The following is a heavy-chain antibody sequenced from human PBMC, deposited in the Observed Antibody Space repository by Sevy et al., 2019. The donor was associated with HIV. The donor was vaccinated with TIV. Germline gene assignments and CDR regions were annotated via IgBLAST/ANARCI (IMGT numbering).Heavy chain of an antibody. J-gene: IGHJ4*02. D-gene: IGHD1-1*01. CDR2: FDPEQGER. CDR3: ASYKVRVDRRFFFDF. V-gene: IGHV1-24*01. Sequence: ASVKVSCKVCGYILSELSMHWVRQAPGKGLEWMGGFDPEQGERMYVQKFQGRVTMTEDTSTDTAYMDLSSMRAEDTAVYCCASYKVRVDRRFFFDFWGQGALVTVSS. CDR1: GYILSELS.